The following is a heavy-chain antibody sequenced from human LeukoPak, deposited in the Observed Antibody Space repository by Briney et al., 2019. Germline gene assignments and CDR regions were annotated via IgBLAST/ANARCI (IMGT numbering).Heavy chain of an antibody. CDR2: INWNGGST. CDR3: ARAGAGRFDSSFFLMDV. CDR1: GFTFDDYG. Sequence: GGSLRLSCAASGFTFDDYGMSWVRQAPGKGLEWVSGINWNGGSTGYADSVKGRFTISRDNAKNSLYLQMNSLRAEDTALYYCARAGAGRFDSSFFLMDVWGKGTTVTVSS. J-gene: IGHJ6*03. V-gene: IGHV3-20*04. D-gene: IGHD6-6*01.